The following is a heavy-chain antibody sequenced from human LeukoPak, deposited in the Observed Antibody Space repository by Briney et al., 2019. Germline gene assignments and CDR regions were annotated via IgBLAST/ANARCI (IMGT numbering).Heavy chain of an antibody. J-gene: IGHJ4*02. CDR1: GFTFSSYA. Sequence: PGGSLRLSCAASGFTFSSYAMSWVRQAPGKGLEWVSAISGSGGSTYYADSVKGRFTISRDNSKNTPYLQMNSLRAEDTAVYYCAKYLGYCTNGVCYLDYWGQGTLVTVSS. D-gene: IGHD2-8*01. CDR2: ISGSGGST. CDR3: AKYLGYCTNGVCYLDY. V-gene: IGHV3-23*01.